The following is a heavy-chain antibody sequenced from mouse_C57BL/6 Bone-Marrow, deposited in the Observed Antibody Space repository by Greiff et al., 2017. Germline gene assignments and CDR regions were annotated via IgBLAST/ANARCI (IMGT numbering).Heavy chain of an antibody. CDR2: IYPGSGRT. Sequence: VQLQQSGAELVTPGASVKMSCKASGYTFTSYWITWVKQRPGKGLEWIGDIYPGSGRTNYNEKFNIKATLTVDTSSSTAYMQLSSLTSEDSAVYYCARPFWGTVVATDFDYWGQGTTRTVSS. CDR1: GYTFTSYW. CDR3: ARPFWGTVVATDFDY. J-gene: IGHJ2*01. D-gene: IGHD1-1*01. V-gene: IGHV1-55*01.